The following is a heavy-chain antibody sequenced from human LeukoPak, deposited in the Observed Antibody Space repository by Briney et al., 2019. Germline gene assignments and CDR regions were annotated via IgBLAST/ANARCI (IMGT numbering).Heavy chain of an antibody. V-gene: IGHV3-64*01. CDR3: ARDYADSGTVTTRYFDL. CDR1: GFTFSSYA. D-gene: IGHD4-17*01. CDR2: ISSNGGST. Sequence: GGSLRLSCAASGFTFSSYAMHWVRRAPGKGLEYVSAISSNGGSTYYANSVKGRFTISRDNSKNTLYLQMGSLRAEDMAVYYCARDYADSGTVTTRYFDLWGRGTLVTVSS. J-gene: IGHJ2*01.